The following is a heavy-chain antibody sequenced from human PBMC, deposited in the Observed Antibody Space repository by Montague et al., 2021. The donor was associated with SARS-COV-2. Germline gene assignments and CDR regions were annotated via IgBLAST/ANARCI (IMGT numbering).Heavy chain of an antibody. D-gene: IGHD6-19*01. CDR1: GFTFSAYT. CDR3: AKQPGAGAVVYWYFDL. CDR2: IGGSSSFR. J-gene: IGHJ2*01. Sequence: SLRLSCAASGFTFSAYTMNWVRQAPGKGLEWVSSIGGSSSFRDYTDSVKGRFTISRDNSKSTLYLQMNSLKAEDTAKYYCAKQPGAGAVVYWYFDLWGRGTVVSVSS. V-gene: IGHV3-23*01.